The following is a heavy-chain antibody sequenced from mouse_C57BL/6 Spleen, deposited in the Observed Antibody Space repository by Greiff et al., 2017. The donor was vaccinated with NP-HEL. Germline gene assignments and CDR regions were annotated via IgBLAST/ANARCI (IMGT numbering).Heavy chain of an antibody. CDR2: IDPEDGDT. V-gene: IGHV14-1*01. D-gene: IGHD2-5*01. J-gene: IGHJ3*01. CDR1: GFNIKDYY. CDR3: TTYSNYGSFAY. Sequence: EVQLQQSGAELVRPAASVKLSCTASGFNIKDYYMHWVKQRPEQGLEWIGRIDPEDGDTEYAPKFQGKATMTADTSSNTAYLQLSSLTSEDTAVYYCTTYSNYGSFAYWGQGTLVTVSA.